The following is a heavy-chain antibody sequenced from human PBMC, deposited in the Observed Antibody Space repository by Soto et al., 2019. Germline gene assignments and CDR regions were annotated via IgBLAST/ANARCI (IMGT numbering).Heavy chain of an antibody. V-gene: IGHV3-30-3*01. J-gene: IGHJ6*02. D-gene: IGHD2-15*01. CDR2: ISYDGSNK. CDR1: GFTFSSYA. Sequence: GSLRLSCAASGFTFSSYAMHWVRQAPGKGLEWVAVISYDGSNKYYADSVKGRFTISRDNSKNTLYLQMNSLRAEDTAVYYCAREGLLLKGSYYYGMDVWGQGATVTVSS. CDR3: AREGLLLKGSYYYGMDV.